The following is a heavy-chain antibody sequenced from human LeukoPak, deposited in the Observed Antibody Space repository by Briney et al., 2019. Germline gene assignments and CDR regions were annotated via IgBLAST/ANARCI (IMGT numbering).Heavy chain of an antibody. CDR2: IWYDGSKK. Sequence: PGRSLRLSCAASGFVFDTYGMHWVRQAPGKGLGWVAVIWYDGSKKYYADSVKGRFTISRDNSKNTLYLQMNSLRAEDTAVYYCARNGDYYDSSGYPYYYYYGMDVWGQGTTVTVSS. J-gene: IGHJ6*02. CDR1: GFVFDTYG. D-gene: IGHD3-22*01. CDR3: ARNGDYYDSSGYPYYYYYGMDV. V-gene: IGHV3-33*01.